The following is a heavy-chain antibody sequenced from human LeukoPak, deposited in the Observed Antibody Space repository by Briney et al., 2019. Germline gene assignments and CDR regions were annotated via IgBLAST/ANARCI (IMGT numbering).Heavy chain of an antibody. D-gene: IGHD3-22*01. Sequence: GGSLRLSCAASGFTFSSYRMHWVRQAPGKGLEWVSRISSDGSRTSYTDSVKGRFAISRDNAKNTLYLQMNSLRAEDTAVYYCAALTYYHDSSVPGGDYWGQGTLVTVSS. CDR2: ISSDGSRT. CDR3: AALTYYHDSSVPGGDY. V-gene: IGHV3-74*01. CDR1: GFTFSSYR. J-gene: IGHJ4*02.